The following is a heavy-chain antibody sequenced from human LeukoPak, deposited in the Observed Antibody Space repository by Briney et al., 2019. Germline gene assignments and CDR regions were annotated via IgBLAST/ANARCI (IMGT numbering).Heavy chain of an antibody. V-gene: IGHV3-30*03. CDR3: ARVIPTGGDYPFYYYYGMDV. Sequence: GGSLRLSCAASGFTFSSYGMHWVRQAPGKGLEWVAVISYDGSNKYYADSVKGRFTISRDNSKNTLYLQMNSLRAEDTAVYYCARVIPTGGDYPFYYYYGMDVWGQGTTVTVSS. CDR1: GFTFSSYG. J-gene: IGHJ6*02. D-gene: IGHD2-21*02. CDR2: ISYDGSNK.